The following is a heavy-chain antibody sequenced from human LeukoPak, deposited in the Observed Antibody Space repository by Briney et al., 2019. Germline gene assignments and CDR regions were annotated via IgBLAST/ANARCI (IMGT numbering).Heavy chain of an antibody. CDR3: ARLSGVTACDSYYYGLDV. J-gene: IGHJ6*01. CDR1: GFSFDDYG. D-gene: IGHD2-8*01. CDR2: INWSGTNT. Sequence: GGSLRLSCVTSGFSFDDYGMNWVRHVLGKGLECVARINWSGTNTGYADSVKGRFTISRDNARNSLFLQMNSLRAEDTAFYHCARLSGVTACDSYYYGLDVWGQGTTVTVSS. V-gene: IGHV3-20*01.